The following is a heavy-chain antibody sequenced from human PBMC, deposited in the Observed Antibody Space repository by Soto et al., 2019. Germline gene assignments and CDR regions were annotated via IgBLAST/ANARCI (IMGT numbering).Heavy chain of an antibody. D-gene: IGHD5-18*01. V-gene: IGHV5-51*01. J-gene: IGHJ6*02. CDR2: IYPGDSDT. CDR1: GYSFTSYW. Sequence: PGESLKISCKGSGYSFTSYWIGWVRQMPGKGLEWMGIIYPGDSDTRYSPSFQGQVTISADKSISTAYLQWSSLKASDTAIYYCARQAEYSYGFYYGMDVWGQGTTVTVSS. CDR3: ARQAEYSYGFYYGMDV.